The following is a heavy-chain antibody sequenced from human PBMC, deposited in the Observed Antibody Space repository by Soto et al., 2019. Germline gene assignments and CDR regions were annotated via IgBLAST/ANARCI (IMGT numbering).Heavy chain of an antibody. CDR1: GFTFSDYY. CDR2: ITSSGSTT. D-gene: IGHD5-18*01. CDR3: ARERYSYGPYYFDY. Sequence: QVQLVESGGDLVKPGGSLRLSCAASGFTFSDYYMSWIRQAPGKGLEWVSSITSSGSTTYYTDSVKGRFTISRDNAKNSLYLQMNSLTAEAPAVYYCARERYSYGPYYFDYWGQGTLVTVSS. V-gene: IGHV3-11*01. J-gene: IGHJ4*02.